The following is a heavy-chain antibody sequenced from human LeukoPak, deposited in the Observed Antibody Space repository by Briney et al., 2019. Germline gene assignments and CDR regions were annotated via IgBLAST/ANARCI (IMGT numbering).Heavy chain of an antibody. J-gene: IGHJ4*02. CDR2: IYYSGST. CDR3: ARSYCSGGSCYRTFDY. Sequence: SQTLSLTCTVSGGSISSGGYCWSWIRQHPGKGLEWIGYIYYSGSTYYNPSLKSRVTISVDTSKNQFSLKLSSVTAADTAVYYCARSYCSGGSCYRTFDYWGQGTLVTVSS. D-gene: IGHD2-15*01. CDR1: GGSISSGGYC. V-gene: IGHV4-31*03.